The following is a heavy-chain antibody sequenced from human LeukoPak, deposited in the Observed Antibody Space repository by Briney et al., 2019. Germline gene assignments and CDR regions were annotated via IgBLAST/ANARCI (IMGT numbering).Heavy chain of an antibody. CDR3: ASLSGGYFDSDL. Sequence: SETLSLTCNVSGDSMRSYYWSWIRQPPGEGLEWIGYITYSGYSNSNPSLRTRLTISMDESKDQFSLELKSVPAADTAMYFCASLSGGYFDSDLWGQGTLVTVSS. CDR1: GDSMRSYY. CDR2: ITYSGYS. D-gene: IGHD3-9*01. J-gene: IGHJ5*02. V-gene: IGHV4-59*12.